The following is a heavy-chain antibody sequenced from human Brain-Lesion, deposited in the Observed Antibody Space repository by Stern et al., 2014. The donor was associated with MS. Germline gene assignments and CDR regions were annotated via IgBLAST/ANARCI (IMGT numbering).Heavy chain of an antibody. CDR3: ARSEGFWSGSHYYQYDLDV. D-gene: IGHD3-3*01. Sequence: MQLVESGGGVVQPGRSLRLPCAASGFTFSSYAMHWVRQAPGKGLEGGAFLSYDGSDEYYADSVKGRFTISRDNSKNTLYLQMNSLRTEDTAVYYCARSEGFWSGSHYYQYDLDVWGQGTTVTVSS. CDR1: GFTFSSYA. CDR2: LSYDGSDE. V-gene: IGHV3-30-3*01. J-gene: IGHJ6*02.